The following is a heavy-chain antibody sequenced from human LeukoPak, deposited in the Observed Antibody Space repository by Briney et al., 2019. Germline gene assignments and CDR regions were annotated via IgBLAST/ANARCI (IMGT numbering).Heavy chain of an antibody. Sequence: SETLSLTCAVAGYSISSGYYWGWIRQPPGKGLEWIGSIYHSGSTYYNPSLKSRVTISVDTSKNQFSLKLSSVTAADTAVYYCARHEARRYSSSWFEYWGQGTLVTVSS. D-gene: IGHD6-13*01. J-gene: IGHJ4*02. CDR3: ARHEARRYSSSWFEY. CDR1: GYSISSGYY. V-gene: IGHV4-38-2*01. CDR2: IYHSGST.